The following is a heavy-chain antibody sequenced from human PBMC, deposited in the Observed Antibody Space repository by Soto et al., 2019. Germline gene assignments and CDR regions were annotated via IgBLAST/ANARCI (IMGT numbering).Heavy chain of an antibody. Sequence: GGSLRLSCAASGFTVSSNYMSWVRQAPGKGLEWVSVIYSGGSTYYADSVKGRFTISRDNSKNTLYLQMNSLRAEDTAVYYCARDPSYSSSWYPHWGQGTLVTVSS. CDR3: ARDPSYSSSWYPH. J-gene: IGHJ1*01. V-gene: IGHV3-66*01. CDR2: IYSGGST. CDR1: GFTVSSNY. D-gene: IGHD6-13*01.